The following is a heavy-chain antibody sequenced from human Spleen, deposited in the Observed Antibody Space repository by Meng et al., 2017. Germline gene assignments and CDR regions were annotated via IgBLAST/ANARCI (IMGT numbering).Heavy chain of an antibody. J-gene: IGHJ5*02. V-gene: IGHV3-49*04. Sequence: GGSLRLSCTASGFTFGDYTMSWVRQAPGKGLEWVGFIRSKAYGGTTEYAASVKGRFTISRDDSKSIAYLQMNSLKTEDIAVYYCTRVVGYYYEDGVGDNNWFDPWGQGTLVTVSS. CDR2: IRSKAYGGTT. CDR3: TRVVGYYYEDGVGDNNWFDP. CDR1: GFTFGDYT. D-gene: IGHD3-22*01.